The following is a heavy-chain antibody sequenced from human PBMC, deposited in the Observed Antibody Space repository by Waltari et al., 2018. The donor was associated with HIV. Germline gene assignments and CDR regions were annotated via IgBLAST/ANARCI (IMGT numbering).Heavy chain of an antibody. CDR2: IYYSGST. D-gene: IGHD2-2*01. CDR1: GGSISSSSYY. CDR3: ARDPPPYCSSTSCYSNNYYYYGMDV. J-gene: IGHJ6*02. V-gene: IGHV4-39*07. Sequence: QLQLQESGPGLVKPSETLSLTCTVSGGSISSSSYYWGWIRQPPGKGLEWIGSIYYSGSTYYNPSLKSRVTISVDTSKNQFSLKLSSVTAADTAVYYCARDPPPYCSSTSCYSNNYYYYGMDVWGQGTTVTVSS.